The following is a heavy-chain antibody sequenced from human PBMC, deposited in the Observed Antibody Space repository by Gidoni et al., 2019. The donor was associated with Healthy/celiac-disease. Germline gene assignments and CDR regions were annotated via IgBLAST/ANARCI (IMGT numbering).Heavy chain of an antibody. D-gene: IGHD2-8*01. CDR3: AKDQGVYYYYGMDV. CDR2: ISGSGGST. Sequence: EVQLLESGGGLVQPGGSLRLSCAASGFTFSSYAMSWVRQAPGKGLEWVSAISGSGGSTYYADSVKGRFTISRDKSKNTLYLQMNSLRAEDTAVYYCAKDQGVYYYYGMDVWGQGTTVTVSS. CDR1: GFTFSSYA. V-gene: IGHV3-23*01. J-gene: IGHJ6*02.